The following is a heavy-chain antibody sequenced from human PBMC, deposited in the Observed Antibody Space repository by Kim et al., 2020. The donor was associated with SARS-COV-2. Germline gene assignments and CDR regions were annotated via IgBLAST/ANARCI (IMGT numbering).Heavy chain of an antibody. CDR2: ITGSGVGT. J-gene: IGHJ4*02. CDR1: VFTFSTYA. D-gene: IGHD3-10*01. Sequence: GGSLRLSCAASVFTFSTYAISWVRQAPGKGLEWVSTITGSGVGTYYSDSVKGRFTISRDNSKKTVYLQMNSLRAEDTAVYYCAKARGEGSGRNFDYWGQGTLVTVSS. V-gene: IGHV3-23*01. CDR3: AKARGEGSGRNFDY.